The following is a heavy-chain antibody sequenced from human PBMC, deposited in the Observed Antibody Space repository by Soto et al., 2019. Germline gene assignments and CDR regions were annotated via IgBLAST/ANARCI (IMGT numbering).Heavy chain of an antibody. D-gene: IGHD1-20*01. J-gene: IGHJ5*02. CDR3: ARGGDNHSRGYNWFDP. Sequence: QVQLVQSGAEVKKPGASVKVSCKASGYTFTSYYMHWVRQAPGQGLEWMGIINPSGGSTSYAQKFQGRVTMTRDTSTSTVYRELSSLRSEDTAVYYCARGGDNHSRGYNWFDPWGQGTLVTVSS. CDR2: INPSGGST. V-gene: IGHV1-46*03. CDR1: GYTFTSYY.